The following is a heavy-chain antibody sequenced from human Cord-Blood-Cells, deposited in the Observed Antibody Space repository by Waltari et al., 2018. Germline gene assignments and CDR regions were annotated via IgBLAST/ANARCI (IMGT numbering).Heavy chain of an antibody. V-gene: IGHV3-23*01. D-gene: IGHD1-26*01. J-gene: IGHJ4*02. Sequence: EVQLLESGGGLVQPGGCLRLSCAASGFTFSSYAMSWVRQAPGKGRECGAASSGRCGSTEYADSVKGRFTISRHNTKNTLYLQMNSLRAEDTAVYYCAKEISHSGSYPPFDYWGQGTLVTVSS. CDR3: AKEISHSGSYPPFDY. CDR1: GFTFSSYA. CDR2: SSGRCGST.